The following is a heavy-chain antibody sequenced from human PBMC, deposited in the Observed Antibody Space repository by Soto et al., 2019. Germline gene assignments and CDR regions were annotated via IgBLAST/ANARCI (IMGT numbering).Heavy chain of an antibody. V-gene: IGHV1-69*04. CDR1: GGTFSSYT. CDR3: AREDTGWDSYYYYMDV. CDR2: IIPILGIA. D-gene: IGHD2-2*02. Sequence: ASVKVSCKASGGTFSSYTISWVRQAPGQGLEWMGRIIPILGIANYAQKFQGRVTITADKSTSTAYMELSSLRSEDTAVYYCAREDTGWDSYYYYMDVWGKGTTVTVSS. J-gene: IGHJ6*03.